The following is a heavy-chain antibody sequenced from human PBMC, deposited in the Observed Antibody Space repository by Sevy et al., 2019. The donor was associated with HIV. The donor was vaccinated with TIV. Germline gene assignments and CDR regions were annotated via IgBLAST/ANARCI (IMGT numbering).Heavy chain of an antibody. D-gene: IGHD2-15*01. CDR2: TYYRSKWYT. CDR3: TRGAHSLDY. Sequence: SQTLSLTCVISGDSVSSNRAAWNWIRQSPSRGLEWLGRTYYRSKWYTDYAVSVKSRTTINPDTSKNQVSLQLNSVTPEDTAVYYCTRGAHSLDYWGQGTLVTVSS. CDR1: GDSVSSNRAA. V-gene: IGHV6-1*01. J-gene: IGHJ4*02.